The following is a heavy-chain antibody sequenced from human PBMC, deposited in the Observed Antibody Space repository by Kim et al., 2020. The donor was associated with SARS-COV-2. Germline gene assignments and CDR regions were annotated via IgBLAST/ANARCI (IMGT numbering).Heavy chain of an antibody. J-gene: IGHJ5*02. D-gene: IGHD2-15*01. V-gene: IGHV4-34*01. CDR3: ARGSYCSGGSCYPFWFDP. CDR2: INHSGST. Sequence: SETLSLTCAVYGVSFSGYYWSWIRQPPGKGLEWIGEINHSGSTNYNPSPKSRGTISVDTSKNQFSLKLSSVTAADTAVYYCARGSYCSGGSCYPFWFDPWGQGTLVTVSS. CDR1: GVSFSGYY.